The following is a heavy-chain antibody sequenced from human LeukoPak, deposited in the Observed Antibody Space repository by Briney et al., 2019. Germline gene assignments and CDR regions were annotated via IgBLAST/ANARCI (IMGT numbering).Heavy chain of an antibody. Sequence: GGSLRLSCAASGFNLTSYSMNWVRQAPGKGLEWVSSNTGSSSYIYYADSMKGRFTVSRDNAKNSLYLQMDTLRAEDTAVYYCARGGNWFDPWGQGTLVTVSS. J-gene: IGHJ5*02. CDR3: ARGGNWFDP. CDR1: GFNLTSYS. V-gene: IGHV3-21*01. CDR2: NTGSSSYI.